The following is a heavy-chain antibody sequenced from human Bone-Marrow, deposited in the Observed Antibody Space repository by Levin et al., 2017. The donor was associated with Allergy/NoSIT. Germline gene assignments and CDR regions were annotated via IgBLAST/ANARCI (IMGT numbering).Heavy chain of an antibody. Sequence: GGSLRLSCAASGFTFRDHSMHWVRQAPGKGLEYVSSINDRGGNAYYADSVKGRFTMYRDDSRQTVFLQMANLRGDDTGIYYCARGLGGSGFDVSDWWGQGTLVTVSS. V-gene: IGHV3-64*02. J-gene: IGHJ4*02. D-gene: IGHD5-12*01. CDR3: ARGLGGSGFDVSDW. CDR2: INDRGGNA. CDR1: GFTFRDHS.